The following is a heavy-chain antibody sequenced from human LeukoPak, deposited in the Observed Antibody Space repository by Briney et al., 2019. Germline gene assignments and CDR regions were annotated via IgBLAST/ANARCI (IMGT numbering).Heavy chain of an antibody. CDR3: ARVGVIVRSFDY. CDR2: INSDGSST. J-gene: IGHJ4*02. Sequence: YPGGSLRLSCAASGSTFSSYWMHWVRQAPGKGLVWVSRINSDGSSTSYADSVKGRFTISRDNAKNTLYLQMNSLRAEDTAVYYCARVGVIVRSFDYWGQGTLVTVSS. V-gene: IGHV3-74*01. D-gene: IGHD3-16*02. CDR1: GSTFSSYW.